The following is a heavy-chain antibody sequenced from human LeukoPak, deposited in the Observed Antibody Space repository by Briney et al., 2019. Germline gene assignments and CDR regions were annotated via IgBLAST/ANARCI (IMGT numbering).Heavy chain of an antibody. CDR3: TTAYAENGDY. D-gene: IGHD2-2*01. Sequence: AGALRLSCAASGFAFGNAWMSWLPHAPGKGLEWRSRIKSKTDGGTTDYAAAVKGRFTISRDDSKNTLYLQMNSLKTEDTAVYYCTTAYAENGDYWGQGTLVTVSS. V-gene: IGHV3-15*01. J-gene: IGHJ4*02. CDR1: GFAFGNAW. CDR2: IKSKTDGGTT.